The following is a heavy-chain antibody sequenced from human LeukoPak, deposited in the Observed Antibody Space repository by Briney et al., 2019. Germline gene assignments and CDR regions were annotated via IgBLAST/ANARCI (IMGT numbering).Heavy chain of an antibody. CDR3: AKRDCPSTSCPFGF. CDR2: ISGSGGTT. V-gene: IGHV3-23*01. J-gene: IGHJ4*02. Sequence: GGSLTLSCAASGFTFSSYALTWVRQALGKGLEWVSIISGSGGTTFYADSVKGRFTISRDNSKNTLYVQMNSLRAEDTAVYYCAKRDCPSTSCPFGFWGQGTLVTVSS. CDR1: GFTFSSYA. D-gene: IGHD2-2*01.